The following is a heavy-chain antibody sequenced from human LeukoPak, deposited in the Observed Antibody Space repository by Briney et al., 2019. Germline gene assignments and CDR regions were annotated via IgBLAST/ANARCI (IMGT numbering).Heavy chain of an antibody. Sequence: GGSLRLSCAASGFAFSTYGMHWLRQAPGRGLEWVAIISYDGSKKYYADSVKGRFTISRDNAENSLYLQMNSLKDEDTAVYYCATGEGSGSFGYWGQGTLVTVSS. CDR2: ISYDGSKK. V-gene: IGHV3-30*03. D-gene: IGHD3-10*01. J-gene: IGHJ4*02. CDR3: ATGEGSGSFGY. CDR1: GFAFSTYG.